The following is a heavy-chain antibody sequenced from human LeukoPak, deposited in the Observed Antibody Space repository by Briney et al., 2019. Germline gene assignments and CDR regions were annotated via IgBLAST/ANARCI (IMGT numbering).Heavy chain of an antibody. V-gene: IGHV4-39*07. CDR3: ARDLAAAGYFDY. D-gene: IGHD6-13*01. CDR1: GGSISSSTYY. J-gene: IGHJ4*02. CDR2: IHYSGST. Sequence: SETLSLTCTVSGGSISSSTYYWGWIRQPPGKGLEWIGSIHYSGSTYYNSSLKRRVTMSVDTSKNQFSLKLSSVTAADTAVYYCARDLAAAGYFDYWGQGTLVTVSS.